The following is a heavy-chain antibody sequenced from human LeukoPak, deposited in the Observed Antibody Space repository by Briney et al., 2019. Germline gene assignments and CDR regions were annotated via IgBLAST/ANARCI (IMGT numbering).Heavy chain of an antibody. CDR1: GGSISSGGYY. D-gene: IGHD3-22*01. CDR2: IYYSGST. CDR3: ATVSSGYAFDI. Sequence: SETLSLTCTVSGGSISSGGYYWSWIRQHPGKGLEWIGYIYYSGSTYYNPSLKSRVTISVDTSKNQFSLKLSSVTAADTAVYYCATVSSGYAFDIWGQGTMVTVSS. V-gene: IGHV4-31*03. J-gene: IGHJ3*02.